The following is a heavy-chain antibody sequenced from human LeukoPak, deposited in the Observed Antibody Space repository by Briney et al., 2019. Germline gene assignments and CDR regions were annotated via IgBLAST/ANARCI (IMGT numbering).Heavy chain of an antibody. J-gene: IGHJ4*02. D-gene: IGHD4-17*01. V-gene: IGHV1-46*01. CDR3: ARGARGPTVTTFSDY. Sequence: GASVKVSCKASGYTFTSYYMHWVRQAPGQGLEWMGIINPSGGSTSYAQKFQGRVTMTRDMSTSTVYMELSSLRSEDTAVYYCARGARGPTVTTFSDYWGQGTLVTVSS. CDR2: INPSGGST. CDR1: GYTFTSYY.